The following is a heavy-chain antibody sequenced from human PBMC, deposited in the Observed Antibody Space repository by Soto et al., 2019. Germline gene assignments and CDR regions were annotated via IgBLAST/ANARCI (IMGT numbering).Heavy chain of an antibody. V-gene: IGHV1-18*04. Sequence: ASVKVSCKASGYTFNDYYIYWVRQAPGQGLEWMGWISAYNGNTNYAQKLQGRVTMTTDTSTSTAYMELRSLRSDDTAVYYCARDCSSTSCYNYHYYYYGMDVWGQGTTVTVSS. J-gene: IGHJ6*02. CDR1: GYTFNDYY. D-gene: IGHD2-2*02. CDR2: ISAYNGNT. CDR3: ARDCSSTSCYNYHYYYYGMDV.